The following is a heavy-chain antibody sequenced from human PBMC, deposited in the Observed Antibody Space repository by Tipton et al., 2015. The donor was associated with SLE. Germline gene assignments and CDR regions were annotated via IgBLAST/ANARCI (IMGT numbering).Heavy chain of an antibody. CDR3: ATSGRGYSIAYDY. J-gene: IGHJ4*02. D-gene: IGHD5-18*01. CDR2: IFYNGAT. CDR1: GGSITSHY. V-gene: IGHV4-59*11. Sequence: GLVKPSETLSLTCTVSGGSITSHYWSWIRQSPGKGLEWIGYIFYNGATAYNPSLKSRVTISVDTSKNQFSLKLSSVTAADTAVYYCATSGRGYSIAYDYWGQGTLVTVSS.